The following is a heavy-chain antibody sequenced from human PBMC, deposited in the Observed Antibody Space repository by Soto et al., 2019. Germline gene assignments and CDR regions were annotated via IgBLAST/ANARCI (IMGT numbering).Heavy chain of an antibody. CDR3: ATSYGSGYRAFDY. CDR1: GDTFSFYT. D-gene: IGHD3-10*01. V-gene: IGHV1-69*02. Sequence: QVQLVQSGAELKKPGSSVKVSCKASGDTFSFYTINWVRQAPGLGLEWMGRVNPILSMSNYAQKFQGRVTMTADKSTSTAYMELRSLRSEEKAFYYCATSYGSGYRAFDYWGQGALVTVSS. CDR2: VNPILSMS. J-gene: IGHJ4*02.